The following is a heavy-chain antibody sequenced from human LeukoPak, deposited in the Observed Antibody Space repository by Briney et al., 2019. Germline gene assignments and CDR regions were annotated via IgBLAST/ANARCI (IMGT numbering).Heavy chain of an antibody. CDR3: AREGDTDTYDWDAFDI. Sequence: PGGSLRLSCAASGFIFSSYAMHWVRQAPGKGLEWVAVISYDGSNKYYADSVKGRFTISRDNSKNTLYLQMNSLRAEDTAVYYCAREGDTDTYDWDAFDIWGQGTMVTVSS. CDR1: GFIFSSYA. V-gene: IGHV3-30*04. D-gene: IGHD5-12*01. CDR2: ISYDGSNK. J-gene: IGHJ3*02.